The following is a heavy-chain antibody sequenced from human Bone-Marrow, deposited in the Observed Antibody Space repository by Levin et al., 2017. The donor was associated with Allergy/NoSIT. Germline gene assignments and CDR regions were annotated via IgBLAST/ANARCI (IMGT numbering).Heavy chain of an antibody. Sequence: GESLKISCAASGFTFSSYAMSWVRQAPGKGLEWVSAISGSGGSTYYADSVKGRFTISRDNSKNTLYLQMNSLRAEDTAVYYCAKVEGLRYFDWLSNWGQGTLVTVSS. V-gene: IGHV3-23*01. D-gene: IGHD3-9*01. J-gene: IGHJ4*02. CDR2: ISGSGGST. CDR3: AKVEGLRYFDWLSN. CDR1: GFTFSSYA.